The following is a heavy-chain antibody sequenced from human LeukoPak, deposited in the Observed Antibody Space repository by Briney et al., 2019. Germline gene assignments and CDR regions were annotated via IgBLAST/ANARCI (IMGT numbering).Heavy chain of an antibody. CDR1: GYTFTGYY. V-gene: IGHV1-2*02. CDR3: ATSGYCSGGSCPELDP. CDR2: INPNSGGT. J-gene: IGHJ5*02. D-gene: IGHD2-15*01. Sequence: ASVKVSCKASGYTFTGYYIRWVRQAPGQGLEWMGWINPNSGGTNYAQKFKGRVTMTRDTSISTAYMELSRLRSDDTAVYYCATSGYCSGGSCPELDPWGQGTLVTVSS.